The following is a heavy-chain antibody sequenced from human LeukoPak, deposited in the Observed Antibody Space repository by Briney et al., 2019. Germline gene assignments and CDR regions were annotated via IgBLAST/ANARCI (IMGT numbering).Heavy chain of an antibody. CDR3: AREARATFDY. Sequence: GGSLRLSCAASGFSFSNYWMSWVRQAPVKGLEWVASIKQDGSEKHYVDSAKGRFTISKDNAKNALYLQMSSLRAEDTAVYYCAREARATFDYWGQGTVVTVSS. V-gene: IGHV3-7*01. D-gene: IGHD5-12*01. CDR1: GFSFSNYW. CDR2: IKQDGSEK. J-gene: IGHJ4*02.